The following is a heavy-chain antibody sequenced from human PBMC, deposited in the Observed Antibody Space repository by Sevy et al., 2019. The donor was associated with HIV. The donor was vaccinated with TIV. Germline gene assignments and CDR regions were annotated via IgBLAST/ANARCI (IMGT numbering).Heavy chain of an antibody. CDR3: AKDQKVLLVVYAIPFDVFDI. CDR1: GFTFSNHG. V-gene: IGHV3-30*02. Sequence: GGSLRLSCAASGFTFSNHGMHWVRQAPGKGLEWVAFIRYDGSNEYYGDSVKGRFTISRDNSKNTLYLQMNSLRPEDTAVYYCAKDQKVLLVVYAIPFDVFDIWGQGTMVTVSS. J-gene: IGHJ3*02. D-gene: IGHD2-8*02. CDR2: IRYDGSNE.